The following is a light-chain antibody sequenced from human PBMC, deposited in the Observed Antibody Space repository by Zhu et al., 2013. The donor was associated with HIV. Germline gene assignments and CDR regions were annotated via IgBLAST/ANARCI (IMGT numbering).Light chain of an antibody. Sequence: VIWMTQSPSLLSASTGDRVTISCRMSQGISSYLAWYQQKPGKAPSLFIYAASTLETGVPSRFSGSGSGTEFTLTITSLQPEDCATYYCQQSYSTPLTFGQGTKLEIK. CDR2: AAS. CDR1: QGISSY. J-gene: IGKJ1*01. CDR3: QQSYSTPLT. V-gene: IGKV1D-8*03.